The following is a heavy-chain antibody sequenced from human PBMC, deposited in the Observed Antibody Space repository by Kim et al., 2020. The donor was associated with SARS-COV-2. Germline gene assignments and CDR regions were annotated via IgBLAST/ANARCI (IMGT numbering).Heavy chain of an antibody. V-gene: IGHV1-69*04. CDR2: IIPILGIA. J-gene: IGHJ4*02. Sequence: SVKVSCKASGGTFSSYAISWVRQAPGQGLEWMGRIIPILGIANYAQKFQGRVTITADKSTSTAYMELSSLRSEDTAVYYCARGIEQQPSDYWGQGTLVTVSS. CDR3: ARGIEQQPSDY. CDR1: GGTFSSYA. D-gene: IGHD6-13*01.